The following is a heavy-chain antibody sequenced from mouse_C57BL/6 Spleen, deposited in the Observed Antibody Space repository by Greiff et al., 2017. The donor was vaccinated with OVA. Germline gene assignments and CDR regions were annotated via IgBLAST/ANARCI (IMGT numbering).Heavy chain of an antibody. Sequence: QVQLQQSGAELARPGASVKLSCKASGYTFTSYGISWVKQSTGQGLEWIGEIYPRSGNTYYNEKFKGKATLTADKSSSTAYMELRSLTSEDSAVYFCARYYGSSLYAMDYWGQGTSVTVSS. CDR1: GYTFTSYG. CDR2: IYPRSGNT. J-gene: IGHJ4*01. V-gene: IGHV1-81*01. D-gene: IGHD1-1*01. CDR3: ARYYGSSLYAMDY.